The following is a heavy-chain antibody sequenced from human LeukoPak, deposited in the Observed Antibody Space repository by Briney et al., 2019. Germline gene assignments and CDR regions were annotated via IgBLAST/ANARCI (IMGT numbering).Heavy chain of an antibody. V-gene: IGHV4-59*01. J-gene: IGHJ6*02. CDR3: ARGTIAAAGKNYYYGMDV. D-gene: IGHD6-13*01. Sequence: SETLSHTCTVSGGSISSYYWSWIRQPPGKGLEWIGYIYYSGSTNYNPSLKSRVTISVDTSKNQFSLKLSSVTAADTAVYYCARGTIAAAGKNYYYGMDVWGQGTTVTVSS. CDR2: IYYSGST. CDR1: GGSISSYY.